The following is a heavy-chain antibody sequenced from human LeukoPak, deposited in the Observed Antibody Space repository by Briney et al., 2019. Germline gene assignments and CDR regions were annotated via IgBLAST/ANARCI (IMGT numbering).Heavy chain of an antibody. CDR3: ARDVFGGVIADDAFDI. Sequence: PSETLSLTCTVSGGSISSYYWSWIRQPAGKALEWIGRIYTSGSTNYNPSLKSRVTMSVDTSKNQFSLKLSSVTAADTAVYYCARDVFGGVIADDAFDIWGQGTMVTVSS. V-gene: IGHV4-4*07. J-gene: IGHJ3*02. D-gene: IGHD3-16*02. CDR1: GGSISSYY. CDR2: IYTSGST.